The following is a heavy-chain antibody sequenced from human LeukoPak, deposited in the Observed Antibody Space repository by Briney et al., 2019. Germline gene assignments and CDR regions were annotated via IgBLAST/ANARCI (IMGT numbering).Heavy chain of an antibody. J-gene: IGHJ4*02. CDR2: ISYDGSNK. CDR1: GFTFSSYG. V-gene: IGHV3-30*18. CDR3: AKDDGVAVAVYYFDY. D-gene: IGHD6-19*01. Sequence: PGGSLRLSCAASGFTFSSYGMHWVRQAPGKGLEWVAVISYDGSNKYYADSVKGRFTISRDNSKNTLYLQMNSLRAEDTAVYYCAKDDGVAVAVYYFDYWDQGTLVTVSS.